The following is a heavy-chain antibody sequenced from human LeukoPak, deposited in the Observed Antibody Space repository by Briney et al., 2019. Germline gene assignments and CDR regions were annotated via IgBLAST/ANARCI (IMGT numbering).Heavy chain of an antibody. CDR3: ARVPIWFGELSFDY. J-gene: IGHJ4*02. V-gene: IGHV3-33*01. D-gene: IGHD3-10*01. CDR2: IWYDGSDK. CDR1: GFTFSSYG. Sequence: PGRSLRLSCAASGFTFSSYGMHWVRHAPGKGVEWVAVIWYDGSDKYYADSVKGRFTISRDNSKNTLSLQMNSLRAEDTAVYYCARVPIWFGELSFDYWGQGTLVTVSS.